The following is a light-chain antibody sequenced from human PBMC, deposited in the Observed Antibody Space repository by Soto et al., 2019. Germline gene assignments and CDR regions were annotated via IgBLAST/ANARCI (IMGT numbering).Light chain of an antibody. CDR3: QQRGNWPPIT. Sequence: ETVLTQSPATLSLSPGERATLSCRASHSVSRFLAWYQQKPGQAPRLLIYDASNRATGIPARFGGSGSGTDFTLTISSLEPEDFAVYYCQQRGNWPPITFGQGTRLDIK. CDR2: DAS. V-gene: IGKV3-11*01. J-gene: IGKJ5*01. CDR1: HSVSRF.